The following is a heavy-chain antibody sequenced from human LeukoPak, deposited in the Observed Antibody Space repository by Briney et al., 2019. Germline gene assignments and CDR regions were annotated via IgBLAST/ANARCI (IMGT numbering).Heavy chain of an antibody. CDR3: VRVGRAFDV. D-gene: IGHD3-16*01. Sequence: PGGSLRLSCAASGFTFSDYSMNWVRQAPGKGLEWVSYISSSISTIYYADSVKGRFTISRDNAKNSLYMEMNSVRAEDTPVYYCVRVGRAFDVWGQGTMVTVSS. V-gene: IGHV3-48*01. CDR1: GFTFSDYS. J-gene: IGHJ3*01. CDR2: ISSSISTI.